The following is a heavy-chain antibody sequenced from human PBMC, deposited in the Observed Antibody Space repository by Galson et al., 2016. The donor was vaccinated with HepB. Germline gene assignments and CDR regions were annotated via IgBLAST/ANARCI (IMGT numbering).Heavy chain of an antibody. CDR3: ARESSIAAAGVLDY. D-gene: IGHD6-13*01. Sequence: SLRLSCAASGFTFSSYGMHWVRQAPGKGLEWVAAIWYDESNKYYADSVKGRFTISRDNSKNTLYLQMNSLRAEDTAVYYCARESSIAAAGVLDYWGQGTLVTVSS. V-gene: IGHV3-33*01. CDR2: IWYDESNK. J-gene: IGHJ4*02. CDR1: GFTFSSYG.